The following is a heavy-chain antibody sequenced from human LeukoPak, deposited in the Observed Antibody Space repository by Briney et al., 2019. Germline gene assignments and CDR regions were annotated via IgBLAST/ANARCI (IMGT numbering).Heavy chain of an antibody. D-gene: IGHD4-17*01. Sequence: ASVKVSCKASGYTFTSYGISWVRQAPGQGLEWMGWISGRNGQTKYTQSLRGRLTMTTDTTTSTAYMELRSLRSADTAVYYCARGSTVYVHSYYYYYMDVWGKGTTVTVSS. CDR3: ARGSTVYVHSYYYYYMDV. CDR2: ISGRNGQT. J-gene: IGHJ6*03. V-gene: IGHV1-18*01. CDR1: GYTFTSYG.